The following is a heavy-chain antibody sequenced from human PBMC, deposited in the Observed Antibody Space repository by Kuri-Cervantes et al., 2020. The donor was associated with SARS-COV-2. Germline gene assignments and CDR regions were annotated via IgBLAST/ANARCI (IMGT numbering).Heavy chain of an antibody. Sequence: GSLRLSCTVSGGSISSYYWSWIRQPPGKGLEWIGSIYHSGSTYYSPSLKSRVTISVDTSKNQFSLKLSSVTAADTAVYYCARQGGYSSSSLDYWGQGTLVTVSS. D-gene: IGHD6-6*01. V-gene: IGHV4-59*08. J-gene: IGHJ4*02. CDR3: ARQGGYSSSSLDY. CDR1: GGSISSYY. CDR2: IYHSGST.